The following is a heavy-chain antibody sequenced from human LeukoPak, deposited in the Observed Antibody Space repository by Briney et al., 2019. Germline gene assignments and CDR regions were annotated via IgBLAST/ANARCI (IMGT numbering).Heavy chain of an antibody. V-gene: IGHV3-30*02. CDR1: GFSFSNFG. CDR2: IRHDGSNE. J-gene: IGHJ4*02. D-gene: IGHD3-3*01. CDR3: ARDLGIFGDFDY. Sequence: PGGSLRLSCTTSGFSFSNFGMHWVRQAPDKGLEWLAFIRHDGSNEYSADSVKGRFTISRDNSRSTLFLQMDNLRSEDTAIYYCARDLGIFGDFDYWGQVTLVIVSS.